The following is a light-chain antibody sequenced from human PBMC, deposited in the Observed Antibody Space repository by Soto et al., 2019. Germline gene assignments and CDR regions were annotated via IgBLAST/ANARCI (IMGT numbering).Light chain of an antibody. CDR2: GAS. V-gene: IGKV3-15*01. Sequence: EIVLTQSPATLSVSPGEGATLSCRASQSVSGNLAWYQQKHGQAPRLLIYGASTRATGIPARFSGSGSGTDFTLTISSLQSEDFAVYYCQQCNNWPLTFGQGTKLEIK. CDR1: QSVSGN. J-gene: IGKJ2*01. CDR3: QQCNNWPLT.